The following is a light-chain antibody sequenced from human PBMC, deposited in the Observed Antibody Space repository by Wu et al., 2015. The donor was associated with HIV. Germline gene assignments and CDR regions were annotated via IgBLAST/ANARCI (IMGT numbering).Light chain of an antibody. V-gene: IGKV3-11*01. J-gene: IGKJ2*01. CDR3: QHRSSWPYT. CDR1: QSVRSF. Sequence: EIVMTQSPATLSVSPGERATLSCRASQSVRSFLAWYQQKPGQAPRLLIYDAFNRATGIPSRFSGSGSGTDFTLTINSLEPEDFAVYYCQHRSSWPYTFGQGTKLQVK. CDR2: DAF.